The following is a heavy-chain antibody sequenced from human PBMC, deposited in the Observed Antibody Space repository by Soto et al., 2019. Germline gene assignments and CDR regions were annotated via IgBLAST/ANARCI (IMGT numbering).Heavy chain of an antibody. V-gene: IGHV2-26*01. CDR1: GFSLSNARMG. J-gene: IGHJ6*02. CDR3: ARKVPYYYYGMDV. Sequence: QVTLKESGRVLVKPTETLTLTCTVSGFSLSNARMGVSWIRQPPGKALEWLAHIFSNDEKSYSTSLKSSLTISKDTSKSQVVLTMTNMDPVDTATYYCARKVPYYYYGMDVWGQGTTVTVSS. CDR2: IFSNDEK.